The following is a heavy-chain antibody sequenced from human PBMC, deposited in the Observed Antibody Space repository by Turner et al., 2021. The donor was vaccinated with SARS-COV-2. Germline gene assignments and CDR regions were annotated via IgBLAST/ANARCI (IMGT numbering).Heavy chain of an antibody. Sequence: QLQLQESRPGLVKPSATLSLTCTVSGGSLSSSSYYWGWIRQPLGKWLEWIGIIYYSGSTYYNPSLKSRVTISVDTSKNQFSLKLSSVTAADTAVYYCARLPVGYYGSGSYYHYGMDVWGQGTTVTVSS. CDR3: ARLPVGYYGSGSYYHYGMDV. CDR2: IYYSGST. V-gene: IGHV4-39*01. J-gene: IGHJ6*02. CDR1: GGSLSSSSYY. D-gene: IGHD3-10*01.